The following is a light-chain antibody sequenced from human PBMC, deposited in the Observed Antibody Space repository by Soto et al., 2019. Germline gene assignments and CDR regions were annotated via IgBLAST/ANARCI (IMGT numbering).Light chain of an antibody. J-gene: IGKJ4*01. V-gene: IGKV3D-20*01. CDR3: QQYDNSAPLS. CDR2: DGS. CDR1: QSVSSSY. Sequence: EIVLTQSPATLSLSPGDRATLSCGASQSVSSSYVAWYQQKAGLAPRLLIYDGSSRASGIPDRFSGSGSGTDFTLTIGRLEPEDFAVYYCQQYDNSAPLSFGGGTKVVMK.